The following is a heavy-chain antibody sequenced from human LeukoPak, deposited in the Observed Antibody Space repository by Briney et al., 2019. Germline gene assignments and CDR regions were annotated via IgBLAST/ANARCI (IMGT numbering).Heavy chain of an antibody. CDR2: IYHSGST. CDR1: GYSISSGYY. CDR3: ARDRIAFDI. V-gene: IGHV4-38-2*02. Sequence: SETLSLTCTVSGYSISSGYYWGWIRQPPGKGLEWIGSIYHSGSTYYNPSLKSRVTISVDTSKNQFSLKLSSVTAADTAAYYCARDRIAFDIWGQGTMVTVSS. D-gene: IGHD2-15*01. J-gene: IGHJ3*02.